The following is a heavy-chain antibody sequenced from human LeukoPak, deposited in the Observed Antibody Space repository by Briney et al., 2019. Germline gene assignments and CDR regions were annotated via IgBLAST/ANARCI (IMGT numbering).Heavy chain of an antibody. CDR1: GFTFSSYE. CDR3: AKDRVRYCSSTSCLYFDY. Sequence: GGSLRLSCAASGFTFSSYEMNWVRQAPGKGLEWVSGISGSGGSTYYADPVKGRFTISRDNSKNTLYLQMNSLRAEDTAVYYCAKDRVRYCSSTSCLYFDYWGQGTLVTVSS. D-gene: IGHD2-2*01. CDR2: ISGSGGST. V-gene: IGHV3-23*01. J-gene: IGHJ4*02.